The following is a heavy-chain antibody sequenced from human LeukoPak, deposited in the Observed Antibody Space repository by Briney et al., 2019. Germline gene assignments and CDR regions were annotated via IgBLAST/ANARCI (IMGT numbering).Heavy chain of an antibody. CDR3: ARGLSGYGMDV. CDR2: MNPNSGNT. CDR1: GYTFTSYG. J-gene: IGHJ6*02. D-gene: IGHD6-19*01. V-gene: IGHV1-8*02. Sequence: ASVKVSCKASGYTFTSYGISWVRQAPGQGLEWMGWMNPNSGNTGYAQKFQGRVTMTRNTSISTAYMELSSLRSEDTAVYYCARGLSGYGMDVWGQGTTVTVSS.